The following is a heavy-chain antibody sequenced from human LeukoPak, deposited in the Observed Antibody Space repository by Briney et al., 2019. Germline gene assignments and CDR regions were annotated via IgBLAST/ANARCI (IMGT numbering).Heavy chain of an antibody. Sequence: SVKVSCKASGGTFSRYAISWVRQAPGQGLEWMGGIIPIFGTANYAQKFQGRVTITADESTSTAYMELSSLRSEDTAVYYCARGYSTYFYDSSGYHAEYFQHGGQGTLVTVSS. J-gene: IGHJ1*01. CDR3: ARGYSTYFYDSSGYHAEYFQH. CDR2: IIPIFGTA. D-gene: IGHD3-22*01. V-gene: IGHV1-69*01. CDR1: GGTFSRYA.